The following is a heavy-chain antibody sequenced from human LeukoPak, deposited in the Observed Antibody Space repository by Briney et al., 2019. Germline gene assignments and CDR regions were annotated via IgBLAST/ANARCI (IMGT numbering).Heavy chain of an antibody. J-gene: IGHJ4*02. D-gene: IGHD1-26*01. CDR2: IQYDGTNK. CDR1: GFTFSSYA. V-gene: IGHV3-30*02. CDR3: AKDRGWELRILDY. Sequence: GGSLRLSCAASGFTFSSYAMHWVRQAPGKGLEWVTFIQYDGTNKYYADSVKGRFTISRDNSKNTLYLQMNSLKPEDTAVYYCAKDRGWELRILDYWGQGTLVTVSS.